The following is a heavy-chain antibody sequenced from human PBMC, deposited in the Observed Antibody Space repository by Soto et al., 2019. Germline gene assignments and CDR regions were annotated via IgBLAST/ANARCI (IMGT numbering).Heavy chain of an antibody. D-gene: IGHD6-6*01. V-gene: IGHV3-13*01. CDR1: GVTISRYE. CDR3: TRVNSTSSAGMDV. J-gene: IGHJ6*02. CDR2: IGTAADT. Sequence: GGSLRLSCAASGVTISRYEMHWVRQVTGKGLEWVSGIGTAADTYYLGSVKGRFTISRENAKNSLYLQMNSLRAGDTAIYYCTRVNSTSSAGMDVWGQGTTVTVSS.